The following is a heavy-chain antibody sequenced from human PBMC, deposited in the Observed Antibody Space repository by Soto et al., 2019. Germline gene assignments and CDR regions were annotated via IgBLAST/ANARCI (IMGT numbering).Heavy chain of an antibody. D-gene: IGHD1-26*01. V-gene: IGHV4-4*07. Sequence: PSETLSLTCTVSGGSISIYYWRWIRQPAGKGLEWIGRIYTSGSTNYNPSLKSRVTMSVDTSKNQFSLKLSSVTAADTAVYYCARDGSQWGFEVWFDPWGQGTLVTVSS. CDR1: GGSISIYY. J-gene: IGHJ5*02. CDR3: ARDGSQWGFEVWFDP. CDR2: IYTSGST.